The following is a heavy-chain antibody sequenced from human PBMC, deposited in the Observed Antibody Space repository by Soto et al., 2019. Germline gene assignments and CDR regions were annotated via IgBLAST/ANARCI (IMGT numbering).Heavy chain of an antibody. CDR2: ISGSGGST. CDR3: AKVRADYYDSSGPIDY. V-gene: IGHV3-23*01. CDR1: GFTFSSYV. D-gene: IGHD3-22*01. J-gene: IGHJ4*02. Sequence: EVQLLESGGGLVQPGGSLRLSCAASGFTFSSYVMSWVRQAPGKGLEWVSAISGSGGSTYYGDSVKGRFTISRDNSKNTLYLQMNSRRAEDTAVYYCAKVRADYYDSSGPIDYWGQGTLVTVSS.